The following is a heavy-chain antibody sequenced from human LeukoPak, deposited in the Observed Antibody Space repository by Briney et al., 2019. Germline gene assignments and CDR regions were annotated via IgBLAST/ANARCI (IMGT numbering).Heavy chain of an antibody. V-gene: IGHV4-59*12. CDR3: ARGDVDILTGYYPLDY. CDR2: IFYSGST. D-gene: IGHD3-9*01. J-gene: IGHJ4*02. Sequence: SETLSLTCTVSGGSISSYYWSWIRQPPGKGLEWIGYIFYSGSTNYNPSLKSRVTISVDTSKNQFSLKLSSVTAADTAVYYCARGDVDILTGYYPLDYWGQGTLVTVSS. CDR1: GGSISSYY.